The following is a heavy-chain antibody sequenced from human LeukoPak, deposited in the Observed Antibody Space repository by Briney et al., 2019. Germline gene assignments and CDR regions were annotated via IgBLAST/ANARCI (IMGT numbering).Heavy chain of an antibody. J-gene: IGHJ5*02. CDR2: INPNNGGT. D-gene: IGHD1-26*01. V-gene: IGHV1-2*06. Sequence: ASVKVSCKASGYTFTGYYMHWVRQAPGQGLEWMGRINPNNGGTNYAQKFQGRVTMTRDTSISTAYMELSRLRSDDTAVYYCARVGATWGNWFDPWGQGTLVTVSS. CDR1: GYTFTGYY. CDR3: ARVGATWGNWFDP.